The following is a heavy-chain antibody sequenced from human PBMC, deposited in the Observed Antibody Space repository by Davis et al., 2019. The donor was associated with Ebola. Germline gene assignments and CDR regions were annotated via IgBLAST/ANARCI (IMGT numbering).Heavy chain of an antibody. J-gene: IGHJ4*02. D-gene: IGHD2-2*02. Sequence: PSETLSLTCTVSGGSISSYYWSWIRQPAGKGLEWIGRIYTSGSTNYNPSLKSRVTMSVDTSKNQFSLKLSSVTAADTAVYYCARGSRDIVVVPAAIRSSGSYYAPDYWGQGTLVTVSS. V-gene: IGHV4-4*07. CDR2: IYTSGST. CDR1: GGSISSYY. CDR3: ARGSRDIVVVPAAIRSSGSYYAPDY.